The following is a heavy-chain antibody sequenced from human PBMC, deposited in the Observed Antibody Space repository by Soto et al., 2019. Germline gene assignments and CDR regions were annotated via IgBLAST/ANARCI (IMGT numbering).Heavy chain of an antibody. D-gene: IGHD3-10*01. CDR2: ISGSGGST. CDR3: AKGLSSTDYYYYYYMDV. Sequence: PGGSLRLSCAASGFTFSSYAMSWVRQAPGKGLEWVSAISGSGGSTYYADSVKGRFTISRDNSKNTLYLQMNSLRAEDTAVYYCAKGLSSTDYYYYYYMDVWGKGTTVTVSS. CDR1: GFTFSSYA. V-gene: IGHV3-23*01. J-gene: IGHJ6*03.